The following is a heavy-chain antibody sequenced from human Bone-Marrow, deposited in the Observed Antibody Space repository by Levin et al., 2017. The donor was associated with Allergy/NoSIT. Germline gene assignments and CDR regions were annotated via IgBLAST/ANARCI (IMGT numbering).Heavy chain of an antibody. CDR2: IHLGDSDT. J-gene: IGHJ4*02. CDR3: ARRVAECDGGRCKSYHFDY. D-gene: IGHD2-15*01. V-gene: IGHV5-51*01. CDR1: GYNHINHW. Sequence: MAGGSLRLSCKGSGYNHINHWIGWVRQMPGKGLEWMGFIHLGDSDTIYSPSFQGQVTFSADKSTGIAYLQWSSLKAADTAIYYCARRVAECDGGRCKSYHFDYWGQGTLVTVSS.